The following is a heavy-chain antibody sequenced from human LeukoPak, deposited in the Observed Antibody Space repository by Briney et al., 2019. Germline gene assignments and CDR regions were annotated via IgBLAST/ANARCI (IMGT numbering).Heavy chain of an antibody. V-gene: IGHV3-48*01. CDR1: GFTFSNYH. J-gene: IGHJ3*02. Sequence: GGSLRLSCAASGFTFSNYHMNWVRQAPGKGLEWVSYISSSASSTYYADSVKGRFTISRDNAKNSLFLQMTSLRAEDTAVYYCAKSPFDIWGQGTMVTVSS. CDR2: ISSSASST. CDR3: AKSPFDI.